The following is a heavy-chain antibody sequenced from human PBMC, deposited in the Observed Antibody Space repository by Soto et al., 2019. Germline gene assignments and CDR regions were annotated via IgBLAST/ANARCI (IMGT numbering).Heavy chain of an antibody. Sequence: SETLSLTCTVSGGSISGHYWVWIRQPAGKGLEWIGQIYPSGSTSYHPSLRSRITMSPDTSTNKIFLNLTSVTAADTAVYYCASGTFETRSFDPWGQGRLVTVSS. D-gene: IGHD1-1*01. CDR3: ASGTFETRSFDP. CDR1: GGSISGHY. CDR2: IYPSGST. J-gene: IGHJ5*02. V-gene: IGHV4-4*07.